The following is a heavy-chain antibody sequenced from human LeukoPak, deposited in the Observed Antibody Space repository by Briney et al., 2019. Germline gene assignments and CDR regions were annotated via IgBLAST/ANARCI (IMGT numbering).Heavy chain of an antibody. Sequence: GGSLRLSCAASGSTFSSYAMHWVRQAPGKGLEWVAVISYDGSNKYYADSVKGRFTVSRDNSKNMLYLQMNSLKAEDTAVYYCAYYHVNEEPPTFWGQGTLVTVSS. J-gene: IGHJ4*02. CDR1: GSTFSSYA. CDR2: ISYDGSNK. CDR3: AYYHVNEEPPTF. V-gene: IGHV3-30*04. D-gene: IGHD1-1*01.